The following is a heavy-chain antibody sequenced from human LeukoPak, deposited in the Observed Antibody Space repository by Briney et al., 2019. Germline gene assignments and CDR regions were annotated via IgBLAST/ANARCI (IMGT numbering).Heavy chain of an antibody. CDR1: GGSISSSSYY. CDR3: ARQERGYSSLYDY. J-gene: IGHJ4*02. CDR2: IYYSGST. V-gene: IGHV4-39*01. Sequence: SETLSLTCTVSGGSISSSSYYWGWIRQPPGKGLEWIGSIYYSGSTYYNPSLKSRVTISVDTSKNQFSLKLSSVTAADTAAYYCARQERGYSSLYDYWGQGTLVTVSS. D-gene: IGHD6-13*01.